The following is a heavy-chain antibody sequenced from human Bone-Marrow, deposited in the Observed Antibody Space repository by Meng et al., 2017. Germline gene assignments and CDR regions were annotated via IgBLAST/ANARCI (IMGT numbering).Heavy chain of an antibody. CDR2: ISAYNGNT. J-gene: IGHJ4*02. D-gene: IGHD2-15*01. CDR1: GYTFTSYG. CDR3: ARLLGYCSGGSCYVGFDY. Sequence: ASVKVSCKASGYTFTSYGISWVRQAPGQGLEWMGWISAYNGNTNYAQKLQGRVTMTTDTSTSTAYMELRSLRSDDTAVYYCARLLGYCSGGSCYVGFDYWGQGTLVTVSS. V-gene: IGHV1-18*01.